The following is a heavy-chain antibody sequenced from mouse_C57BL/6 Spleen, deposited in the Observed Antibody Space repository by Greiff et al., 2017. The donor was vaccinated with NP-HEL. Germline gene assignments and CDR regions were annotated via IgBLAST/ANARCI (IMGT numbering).Heavy chain of an antibody. CDR3: ASYYYGTWFAY. V-gene: IGHV5-6*01. Sequence: VQVVESGGDLVKPGGSLKLSCAASGFTFSSYGMSWVRQTPDKRLEWVATISSGGSYTYYPDSVKGRFTISRDNAKNTLYLQMSSLKSEDTAMYYCASYYYGTWFAYWGQGTLVPVSA. D-gene: IGHD1-1*01. CDR2: ISSGGSYT. J-gene: IGHJ3*01. CDR1: GFTFSSYG.